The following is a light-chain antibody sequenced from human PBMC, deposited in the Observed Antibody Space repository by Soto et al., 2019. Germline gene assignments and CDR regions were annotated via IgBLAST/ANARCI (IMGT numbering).Light chain of an antibody. CDR1: QSTSSY. V-gene: IGKV1-39*01. CDR3: QQGYSTYLT. J-gene: IGKJ4*01. Sequence: DIPMTQSPSSLSASVGDRVTITCRASQSTSSYLNWYQQKPGKAPKLLIYAASSLQSGVPSRFSGSGSGTDFTLTISSLQPEDFATYYCQQGYSTYLTFGGGTKVEIK. CDR2: AAS.